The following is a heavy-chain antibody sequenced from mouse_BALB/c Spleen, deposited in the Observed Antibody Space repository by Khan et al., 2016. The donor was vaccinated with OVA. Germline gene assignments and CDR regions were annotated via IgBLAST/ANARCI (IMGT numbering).Heavy chain of an antibody. CDR3: ARQPYYHYNIMDY. D-gene: IGHD2-10*01. J-gene: IGHJ4*01. CDR1: GFSLTNYG. Sequence: QVQLKESGPGLVAPSQSLSITCTISGFSLTNYGVHWIRQPPGKGLEWLVVMWSDGSTTYNSALKSRLTISKDNSKSQVFLKMNSLHTDYTAMYFCARQPYYHYNIMDYWGQGTSVTVSS. V-gene: IGHV2-6-1*01. CDR2: MWSDGST.